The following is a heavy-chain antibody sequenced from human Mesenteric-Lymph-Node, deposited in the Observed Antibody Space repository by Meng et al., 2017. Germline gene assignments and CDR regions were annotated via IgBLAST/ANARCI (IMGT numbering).Heavy chain of an antibody. Sequence: EVQLVESGGGLVKPAGSLRLSCAASGFTFSSYSMNWVRQAPGKGLEWVSSISSSSSYIYYADSVKGRFTISRDNAKNSLYLQMNSLRAEDTAVYYCARNVRLRDGYNSDYWGQGTLVTVSS. CDR3: ARNVRLRDGYNSDY. D-gene: IGHD5-24*01. V-gene: IGHV3-21*01. CDR2: ISSSSSYI. J-gene: IGHJ4*02. CDR1: GFTFSSYS.